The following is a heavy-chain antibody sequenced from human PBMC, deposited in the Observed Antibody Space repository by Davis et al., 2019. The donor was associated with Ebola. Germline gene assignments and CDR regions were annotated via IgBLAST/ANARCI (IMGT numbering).Heavy chain of an antibody. D-gene: IGHD1-26*01. CDR3: AALFSGSYLAYVDV. V-gene: IGHV4-61*08. Sequence: MPSETLSLTCTVASGSVNSDVYSWNWIRQSLEKGLEWIGFIYNLGTTNYNPSLNSRITISKDTSRNQFSLELRSVTAADTAVYYCAALFSGSYLAYVDVWGKGTTVTVS. CDR2: IYNLGTT. J-gene: IGHJ6*03. CDR1: SGSVNSDVYS.